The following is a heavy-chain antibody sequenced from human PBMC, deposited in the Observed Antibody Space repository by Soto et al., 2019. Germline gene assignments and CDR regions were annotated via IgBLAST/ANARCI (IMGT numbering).Heavy chain of an antibody. J-gene: IGHJ5*02. V-gene: IGHV3-23*01. Sequence: PGGSLRLSCAASGFAFSAYAMSWVRQAPGKGLECISLISGTGVPTLYAESVKGRFSVSRDNSKDTLFLEMNNLRDDDTAIYYCAKSFCSSSSCFFLWVDPWGPGTLVTVS. CDR2: ISGTGVPT. D-gene: IGHD2-2*01. CDR3: AKSFCSSSSCFFLWVDP. CDR1: GFAFSAYA.